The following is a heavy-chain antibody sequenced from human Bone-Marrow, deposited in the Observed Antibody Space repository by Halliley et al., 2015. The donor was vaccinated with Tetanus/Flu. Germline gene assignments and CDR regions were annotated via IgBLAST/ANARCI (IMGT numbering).Heavy chain of an antibody. V-gene: IGHV4-34*01. CDR2: IHHSGST. Sequence: LRLSCAVYGGSFSGHYWSWIRQSPGKGLEWIGEIHHSGSTNYKASLKSRLKVSMDASRHQFSLELRSVTAAVTAVYYCARGRSRIVLFSLPVAHPFDCWGQGSLVSVSS. J-gene: IGHJ4*02. CDR3: ARGRSRIVLFSLPVAHPFDC. CDR1: GGSFSGHY. D-gene: IGHD6-6*01.